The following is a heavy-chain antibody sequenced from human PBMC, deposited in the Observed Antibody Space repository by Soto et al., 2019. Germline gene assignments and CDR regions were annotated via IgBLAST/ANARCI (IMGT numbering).Heavy chain of an antibody. V-gene: IGHV1-18*01. D-gene: IGHD3-10*01. CDR2: ISAYNGNT. J-gene: IGHJ6*03. Sequence: QVQLVQSGAEVKKPGASVKVPCKASGYTFTSYGISWVRQAPGQGLEWMGWISAYNGNTNYAQKLQGRVTRTTDTSTSTAYMELRSLRSDDTAVYYCARKTIMVRGVIITSYMDVWGKGTTVTVSS. CDR3: ARKTIMVRGVIITSYMDV. CDR1: GYTFTSYG.